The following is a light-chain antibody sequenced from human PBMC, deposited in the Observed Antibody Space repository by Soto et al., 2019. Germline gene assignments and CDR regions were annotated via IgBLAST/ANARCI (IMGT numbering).Light chain of an antibody. CDR1: QSLVYSDGNAY. J-gene: IGKJ1*01. Sequence: DVVMTQSPLSLPVTLGQPASISCRSSQSLVYSDGNAYLIWFHQRPGQSPRRLIFKVSNRDSGVPDRFSGSGAGSAFSLKISRVEAEDVGVYYCMQGSFWRWTFGQGTKVEI. CDR3: MQGSFWRWT. V-gene: IGKV2-30*01. CDR2: KVS.